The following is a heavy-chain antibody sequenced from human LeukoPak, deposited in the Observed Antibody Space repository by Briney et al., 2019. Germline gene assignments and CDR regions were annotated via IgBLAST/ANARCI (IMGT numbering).Heavy chain of an antibody. J-gene: IGHJ5*02. CDR1: GYTFISYA. CDR2: INTKTGNP. CDR3: ARERGGVPIFGVVSSTGWFDP. Sequence: ASVKVSCKASGYTFISYAMNWVRQAPGQGLEWMGWINTKTGNPTYAQGFTGRFVFSSDTSVSTAYLQISSLKAEDTAVYYCARERGGVPIFGVVSSTGWFDPWGQGTLVTVSS. D-gene: IGHD3-3*01. V-gene: IGHV7-4-1*02.